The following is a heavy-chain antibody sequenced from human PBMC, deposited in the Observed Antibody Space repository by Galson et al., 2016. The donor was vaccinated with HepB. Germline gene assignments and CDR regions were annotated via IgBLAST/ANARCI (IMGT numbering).Heavy chain of an antibody. CDR3: ARPRVRDGHNSRVYFDF. CDR1: GYTFSTYW. CDR2: IYPLDSDT. D-gene: IGHD5-24*01. Sequence: QSGAEVKKPGASLKISCKGSGYTFSTYWIGWVRQMPGKGLEWMGIIYPLDSDTRYSPSFQGQVTISVDESISTAYLQWTSLKPSETAIDYCARPRVRDGHNSRVYFDFWGQGTQVTVSA. V-gene: IGHV5-51*01. J-gene: IGHJ4*02.